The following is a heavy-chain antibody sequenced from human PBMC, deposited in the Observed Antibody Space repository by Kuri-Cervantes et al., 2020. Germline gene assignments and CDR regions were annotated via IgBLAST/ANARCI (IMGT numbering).Heavy chain of an antibody. V-gene: IGHV4-39*07. CDR2: IYYSGST. D-gene: IGHD3-10*01. CDR3: ARAWFGEQWPGFDY. Sequence: SETLSLTCTVSGGSISSSSYYWGWIRQPPGKGLEWIGSIYYSGSTNYNPSLKSRVTISVDKSKNQFSLKLSSVTAADTAVYYCARAWFGEQWPGFDYWGQGTLVTVSS. CDR1: GGSISSSSYY. J-gene: IGHJ4*02.